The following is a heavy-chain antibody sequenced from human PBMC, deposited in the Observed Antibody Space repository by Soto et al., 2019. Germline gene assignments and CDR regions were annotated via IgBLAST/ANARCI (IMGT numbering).Heavy chain of an antibody. CDR1: GGNFTSYA. CDR2: IVPLFGTT. J-gene: IGHJ5*02. V-gene: IGHV1-69*01. CDR3: VKASGSSWYNWFDP. D-gene: IGHD6-13*01. Sequence: QVQLVQSGAEVKKPGSSVKVSCKASGGNFTSYAISWVRQAPGQGLEFMGGIVPLFGTTNYAHKFRGRVTVAADESTSTVYMEMSSLRSEDTAVYYCVKASGSSWYNWFDPWGQGTLVTVST.